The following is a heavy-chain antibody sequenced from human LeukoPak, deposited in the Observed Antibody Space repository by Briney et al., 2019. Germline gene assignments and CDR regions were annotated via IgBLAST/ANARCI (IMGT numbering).Heavy chain of an antibody. CDR2: IYHSGST. D-gene: IGHD5-12*01. CDR3: ATLGSVDY. V-gene: IGHV4-30-2*01. J-gene: IGHJ4*02. Sequence: SETLSLTFAVSGGSISSGGYSWSWIRPPPGKGLEWIGYIYHSGSTYYNPSLKSRVTISVDRSKNQFSLRLSSVTAADTAVYYCATLGSVDYWGQGTLVTVSS. CDR1: GGSISSGGYS.